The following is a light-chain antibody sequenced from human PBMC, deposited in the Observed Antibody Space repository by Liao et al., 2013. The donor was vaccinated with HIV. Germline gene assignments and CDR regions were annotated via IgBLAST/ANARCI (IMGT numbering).Light chain of an antibody. CDR3: QVWDSSSDHPVV. CDR2: YDS. Sequence: SYVLTQPPSVSVAPGQTARITCGGNNIGSKSVHWYQQKPGQAPVLVIYYDSDRPSGIPERFSGSNSGNTATLTISRVEAGDEADYSCQVWDSSSDHPVVFGGGTKLTFL. CDR1: NIGSKS. V-gene: IGLV3-21*04. J-gene: IGLJ2*01.